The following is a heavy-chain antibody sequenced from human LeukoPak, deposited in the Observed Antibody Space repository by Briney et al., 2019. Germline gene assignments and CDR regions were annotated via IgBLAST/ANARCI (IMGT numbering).Heavy chain of an antibody. CDR2: IYPGDSDT. V-gene: IGHV5-51*01. CDR1: GYSFTNYW. J-gene: IGHJ4*02. D-gene: IGHD6-13*01. CDR3: ASLGYSNNWYFEY. Sequence: GESLKISCKGSGYSFTNYWIGWVRQMPGKGLEWMGIIYPGDSDTRYSPSFQGQVTISADNSISTAYLQWSSLKASDTAMYYCASLGYSNNWYFEYWGQGTLVTVSP.